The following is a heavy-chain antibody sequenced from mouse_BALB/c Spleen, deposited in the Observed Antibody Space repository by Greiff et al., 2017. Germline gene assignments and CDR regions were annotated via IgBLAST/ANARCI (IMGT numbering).Heavy chain of an antibody. D-gene: IGHD1-2*01. CDR2: IWAGGST. CDR3: ARVGTTATYLSYAMDY. CDR1: GFSLTSYG. J-gene: IGHJ4*01. V-gene: IGHV2-9*02. Sequence: VMLVESGPGLVAPSQSLSITCTVSGFSLTSYGVHWVRQPPGKGLEWLGVIWAGGSTNYNSALMSRLSISKDNSKSQVFLKMNSLQTDDTAMYYCARVGTTATYLSYAMDYWGQGTSVTVSS.